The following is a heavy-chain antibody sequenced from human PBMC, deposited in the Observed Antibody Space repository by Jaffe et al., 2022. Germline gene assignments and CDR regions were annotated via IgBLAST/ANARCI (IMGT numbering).Heavy chain of an antibody. V-gene: IGHV3-20*01. J-gene: IGHJ4*02. CDR3: ARERSYYDILTGYYLYYFDY. CDR1: GFTFDDYG. CDR2: INWNGGST. Sequence: EVQLVESGGGVVRPGGSLRLSCAASGFTFDDYGMSWVRQAPGKGLEWVSGINWNGGSTGYADSVKGRFTISRDNAKNSLYLQMNSLRAEDTALYHCARERSYYDILTGYYLYYFDYWGQGTLVTVSS. D-gene: IGHD3-9*01.